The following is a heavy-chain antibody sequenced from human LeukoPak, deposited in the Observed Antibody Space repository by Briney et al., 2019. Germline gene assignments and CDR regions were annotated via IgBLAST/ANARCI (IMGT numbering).Heavy chain of an antibody. CDR2: IYSGGST. J-gene: IGHJ4*02. CDR3: ARDYPYYYDSSGYYSFDY. V-gene: IGHV3-66*01. Sequence: GGSLRLSCAASGFTVSSNYMSWVRQAPGKGLEWVSVIYSGGSTYYADSVKGRFTISRDNSKNTLYLQMNSLRAEDTAVYYCARDYPYYYDSSGYYSFDYWGQGTLVTVSS. CDR1: GFTVSSNY. D-gene: IGHD3-22*01.